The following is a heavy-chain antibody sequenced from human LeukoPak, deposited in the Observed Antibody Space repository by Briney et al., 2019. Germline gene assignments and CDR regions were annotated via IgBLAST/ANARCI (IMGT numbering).Heavy chain of an antibody. V-gene: IGHV1-2*06. J-gene: IGHJ4*02. CDR3: ARVGYYESSGYYEY. D-gene: IGHD3-22*01. Sequence: GASVKVPCKASGYTLTDYYMHWVRQAPGRGLEWMGRINPNSGGTNYAQKFQGRVTMTRDTSISTVYMELSRLRSDDTAVYYCARVGYYESSGYYEYWGQGTLVTISS. CDR2: INPNSGGT. CDR1: GYTLTDYY.